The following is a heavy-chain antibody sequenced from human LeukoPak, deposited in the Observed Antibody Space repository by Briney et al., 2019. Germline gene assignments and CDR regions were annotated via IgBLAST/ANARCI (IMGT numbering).Heavy chain of an antibody. D-gene: IGHD4-17*01. Sequence: GESLKISCKGSGYSFISYWIGWVRQAPGQRLEWMGWINAGNGNTKYSQKFQGRVTITRDTSASTAYMELSSLRSEDTAVYYCARETRARDDYGDYVVFDYWGQGTLVTVSS. CDR3: ARETRARDDYGDYVVFDY. CDR2: INAGNGNT. CDR1: GYSFISYW. J-gene: IGHJ4*02. V-gene: IGHV1-3*01.